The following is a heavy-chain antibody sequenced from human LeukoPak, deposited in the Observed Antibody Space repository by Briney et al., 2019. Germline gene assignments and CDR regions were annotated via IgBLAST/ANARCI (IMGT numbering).Heavy chain of an antibody. CDR3: AKGLLWFGAPL. D-gene: IGHD3-10*01. CDR1: GFTFSSYG. V-gene: IGHV3-30*18. CDR2: ISYDGSNK. J-gene: IGHJ2*01. Sequence: QPGGSLRLSCAASGFTFSSYGMHWVRQAPGKGLEWVAVISYDGSNKYYADSVKGRFTISRDNSKNTLYLQMNSLRAEDTAVYYCAKGLLWFGAPLWGRGTLVTVSS.